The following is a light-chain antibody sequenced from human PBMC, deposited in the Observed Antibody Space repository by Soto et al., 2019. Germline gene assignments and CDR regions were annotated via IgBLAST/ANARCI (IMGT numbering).Light chain of an antibody. J-gene: IGLJ1*01. Sequence: QSVLTQPPSVSGAPGQRVTISCTGSSSKIGAGYDVNWYQQLPETAPKLLIFGDSNRPSGVPDRFSGSKSGTSASLVITGLQADDEADYYCQSNDNGLSGSDVFGTGTKVTVL. CDR1: SSKIGAGYD. CDR3: QSNDNGLSGSDV. CDR2: GDS. V-gene: IGLV1-40*01.